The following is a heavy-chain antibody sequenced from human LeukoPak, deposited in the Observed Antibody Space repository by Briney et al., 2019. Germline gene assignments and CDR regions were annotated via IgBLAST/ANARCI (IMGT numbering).Heavy chain of an antibody. CDR1: GYTFTSYG. CDR3: ARSPPKRGYRNPREFDP. Sequence: ASVKVSCKASGYTFTSYGIRWVRQAPGQGLEWMGWISAYNGNTNYAQKLQGRVTMTTDTSTSTAYMELRSLRSDDTAVYYCARSPPKRGYRNPREFDPRGQGTLVTVSS. J-gene: IGHJ5*02. CDR2: ISAYNGNT. V-gene: IGHV1-18*01. D-gene: IGHD5-18*01.